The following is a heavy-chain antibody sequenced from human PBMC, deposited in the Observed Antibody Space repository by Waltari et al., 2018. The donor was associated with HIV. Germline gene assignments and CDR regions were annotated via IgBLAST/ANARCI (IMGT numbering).Heavy chain of an antibody. Sequence: QVQLQESGPGLVKPSQTLSLTCTVSGGSISSGSYYWSWIRQPAGKGLEWIGRIYTSGSTNYNPTLKSRVTISVDTSKSQFSLKLSSVTAADTAVYYCARDVIFGVVRGAFDIWGQGTMVTVSS. V-gene: IGHV4-61*02. D-gene: IGHD3-3*01. J-gene: IGHJ3*02. CDR3: ARDVIFGVVRGAFDI. CDR2: IYTSGST. CDR1: GGSISSGSYY.